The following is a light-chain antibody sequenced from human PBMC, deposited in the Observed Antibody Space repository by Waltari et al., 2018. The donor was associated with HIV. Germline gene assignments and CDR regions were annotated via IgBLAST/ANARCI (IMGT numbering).Light chain of an antibody. Sequence: EIVLTQSPGTLSLSPGERAILSCRASKNISSSYIAWYQQRPGKAPRLLMYSTSRRATGIPDRFSGSGSGTDFTLTINRLEPEDFAVFYCQQYGTVPITFGGGTKVEIK. CDR3: QQYGTVPIT. CDR2: STS. J-gene: IGKJ4*01. V-gene: IGKV3-20*01. CDR1: KNISSSY.